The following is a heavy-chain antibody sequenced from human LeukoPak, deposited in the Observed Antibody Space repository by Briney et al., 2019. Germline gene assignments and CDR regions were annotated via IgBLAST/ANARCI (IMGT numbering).Heavy chain of an antibody. CDR3: AKDTLVVAATPEYYFDY. Sequence: GGSLRLSCAASGFTFSSYSMNWVRQAPGKGLEWVSAISGSGGSTYYADPVKGRFTISRDNSKNTLYLQMNSLRAEDTAVYYCAKDTLVVAATPEYYFDYWGQGTLVTVSS. D-gene: IGHD2-15*01. V-gene: IGHV3-23*01. CDR1: GFTFSSYS. J-gene: IGHJ4*02. CDR2: ISGSGGST.